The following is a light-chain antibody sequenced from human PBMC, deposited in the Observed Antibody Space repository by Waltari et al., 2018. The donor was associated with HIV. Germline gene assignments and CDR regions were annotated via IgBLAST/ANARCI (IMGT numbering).Light chain of an antibody. V-gene: IGKV3-20*01. J-gene: IGKJ5*01. CDR2: GAS. CDR1: QSVSSSY. Sequence: EIVLTQSPGTLSLSPGEGATLSCRASQSVSSSYLAWYQQKPGQAPRLLIYGASSRATGIPDRFRGSGSGTDFTLTSSRLEPEDFAVYYCQQYGSSPLTFGQGTRLEIK. CDR3: QQYGSSPLT.